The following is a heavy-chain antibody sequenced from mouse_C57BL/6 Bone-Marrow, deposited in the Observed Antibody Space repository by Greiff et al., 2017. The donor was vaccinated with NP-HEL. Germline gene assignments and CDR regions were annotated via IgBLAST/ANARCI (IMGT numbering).Heavy chain of an antibody. CDR3: ASSGSSYGSSSYYAMDY. D-gene: IGHD1-1*01. Sequence: EVQLVESGPGLVKPSQSLSLTCSVTGYSITSGYYWNWIRQFPGNKLEWIGYISYDGSNNYNPSLKNRISITRDTSKNQFFLKLNSVTTEDTATYYCASSGSSYGSSSYYAMDYWGQGTSVTVSS. V-gene: IGHV3-6*01. CDR1: GYSITSGYY. J-gene: IGHJ4*01. CDR2: ISYDGSN.